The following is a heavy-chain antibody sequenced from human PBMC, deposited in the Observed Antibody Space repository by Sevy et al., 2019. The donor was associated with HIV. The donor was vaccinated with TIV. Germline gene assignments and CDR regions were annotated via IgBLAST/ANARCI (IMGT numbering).Heavy chain of an antibody. CDR2: IKQDGSEK. J-gene: IGHJ6*02. CDR1: GFTFSSYW. V-gene: IGHV3-7*01. D-gene: IGHD6-6*01. CDR3: ARAVKEQLVRGYYYYYGMDV. Sequence: GGSLRLSCAASGFTFSSYWMSWVRQAPGKGLEWVANIKQDGSEKYYVDSVKGRFTISRDNAKNSLYLQMNSLRAEDTAVYYRARAVKEQLVRGYYYYYGMDVWGQGTTVTVSS.